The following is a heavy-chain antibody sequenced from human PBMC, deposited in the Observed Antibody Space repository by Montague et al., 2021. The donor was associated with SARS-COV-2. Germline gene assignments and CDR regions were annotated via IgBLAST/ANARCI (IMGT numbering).Heavy chain of an antibody. J-gene: IGHJ3*02. CDR2: IYGGGAV. D-gene: IGHD5-12*01. Sequence: SETLSLTCTVSGGSITGYYWSWLRRSPGKGLEWIAYIYGGGAVNYNPSLGSRVTISTDTSKNQLSLKVNSVTAADTAVYYCVRDHPYDGPRGAHDIWGQGTVVTVSS. CDR1: GGSITGYY. V-gene: IGHV4-59*01. CDR3: VRDHPYDGPRGAHDI.